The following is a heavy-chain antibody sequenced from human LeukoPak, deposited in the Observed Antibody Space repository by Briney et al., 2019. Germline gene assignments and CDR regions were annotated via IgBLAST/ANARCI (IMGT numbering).Heavy chain of an antibody. D-gene: IGHD3-10*01. CDR2: INHSGST. Sequence: SETLSLTCAVYGGSFSGYYWSWIRQPPGKGLEWIGEINHSGSTNYNPSLKSRVTISVDTSKNQFSLKPSSVTAADTAVYYCAHTLWFGELGFDYWGQGTLVTVSS. J-gene: IGHJ4*02. CDR3: AHTLWFGELGFDY. CDR1: GGSFSGYY. V-gene: IGHV4-34*01.